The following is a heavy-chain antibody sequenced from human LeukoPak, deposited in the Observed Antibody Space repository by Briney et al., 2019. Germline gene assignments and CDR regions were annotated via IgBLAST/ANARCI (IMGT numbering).Heavy chain of an antibody. J-gene: IGHJ5*02. V-gene: IGHV1-2*02. CDR2: INPNNDGT. D-gene: IGHD3-22*01. CDR1: GYTFTGYY. Sequence: ASVKVSCKASGYTFTGYYMHWVRQAPGQGLEWMGWINPNNDGTNYAQKFQGRVTTTRDTSINTAYMELSRLRSDDTAVYYCARDLDSSGYYFRGFDPWGQGTLVTVSS. CDR3: ARDLDSSGYYFRGFDP.